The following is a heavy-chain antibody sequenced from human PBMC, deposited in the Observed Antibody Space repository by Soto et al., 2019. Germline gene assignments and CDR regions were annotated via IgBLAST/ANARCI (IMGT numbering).Heavy chain of an antibody. D-gene: IGHD4-17*01. Sequence: QVQLVESGGGVVQPGRSLRLSCAASGFTFSNYGMHWVRQAPGKGLEWVAVISYHGSDKYYADSVKGRFTISRDNSKTTLYLQMASLRAEDTAVYYCAKDHLTTTVTTVGYWGQGTLVTVSS. V-gene: IGHV3-30*18. CDR3: AKDHLTTTVTTVGY. CDR2: ISYHGSDK. J-gene: IGHJ4*02. CDR1: GFTFSNYG.